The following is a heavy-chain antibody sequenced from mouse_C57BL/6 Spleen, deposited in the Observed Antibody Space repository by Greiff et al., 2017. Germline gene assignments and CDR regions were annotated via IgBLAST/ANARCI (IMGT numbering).Heavy chain of an antibody. CDR2: INPSSGYT. D-gene: IGHD2-4*01. V-gene: IGHV1-7*01. Sequence: QVQLKQSGAELVKPGASVKLSCKASGYTFTSYWMHWVKQRPGQGLEWIGYINPSSGYTKYNQKFKGKATLTADKSSSTAYMQLSSLTYEDSAVYYCASLYDYVAYWGQGTLVTVSA. J-gene: IGHJ3*01. CDR3: ASLYDYVAY. CDR1: GYTFTSYW.